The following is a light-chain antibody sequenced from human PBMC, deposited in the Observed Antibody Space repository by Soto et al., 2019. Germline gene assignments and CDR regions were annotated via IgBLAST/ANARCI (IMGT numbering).Light chain of an antibody. CDR1: NGDVGSYDL. Sequence: QSALTQPASVSGSPGQSITISCTGTNGDVGSYDLVSWYQRYPGEAPKLIIYEVNKRPSGVPDRFSGSKSGTSASLAISGLRSEDEADYYCAAWDDSLRGVVFGGGTKLTVL. CDR3: AAWDDSLRGVV. CDR2: EVN. J-gene: IGLJ2*01. V-gene: IGLV2-14*02.